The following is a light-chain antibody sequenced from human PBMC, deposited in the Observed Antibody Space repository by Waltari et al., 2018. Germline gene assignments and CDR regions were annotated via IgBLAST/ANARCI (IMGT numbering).Light chain of an antibody. V-gene: IGLV3-1*01. Sequence: SYELTQPPSVSVSPGQTASITCSGDKLGDKYVSWYQQKPGQSPVLVIYHDSKRPSGIPGRLSGSNSGNTATLTISGTQAMDEADYVCQAWDSSTKVVFGGGTKLTVL. CDR3: QAWDSSTKVV. J-gene: IGLJ2*01. CDR1: KLGDKY. CDR2: HDS.